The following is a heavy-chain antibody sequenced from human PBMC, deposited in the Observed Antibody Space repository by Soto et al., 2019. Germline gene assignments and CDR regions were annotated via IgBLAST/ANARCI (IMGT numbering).Heavy chain of an antibody. Sequence: PGESLKISCKGSGYSFTSYWISWVRQMPGKGLEWMGRIDPSDSYTNYSPSFQGHVTISADKSISTAYLQWSSLKASDTAMYYCARHLAYNWNSGTSQGQRYYYGMDVWGQGTTVTVSS. D-gene: IGHD1-7*01. CDR2: IDPSDSYT. CDR3: ARHLAYNWNSGTSQGQRYYYGMDV. V-gene: IGHV5-10-1*01. J-gene: IGHJ6*02. CDR1: GYSFTSYW.